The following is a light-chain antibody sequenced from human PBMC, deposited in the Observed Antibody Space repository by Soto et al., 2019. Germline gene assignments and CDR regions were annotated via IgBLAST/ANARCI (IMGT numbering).Light chain of an antibody. Sequence: QSVLNQPSSVFWSPGQSITISFTGTSSDVGSYNLVSWYQQHPGKAPKLMIYEGSKRPSGVSNRFSGSKSGNTASLTISGLQAEDEADYYCCSYAGSSTYYVFGTGTKVTVL. J-gene: IGLJ1*01. V-gene: IGLV2-23*01. CDR3: CSYAGSSTYYV. CDR2: EGS. CDR1: SSDVGSYNL.